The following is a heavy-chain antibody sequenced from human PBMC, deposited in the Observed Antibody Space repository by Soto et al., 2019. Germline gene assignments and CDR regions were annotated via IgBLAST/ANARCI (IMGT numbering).Heavy chain of an antibody. CDR1: GLTFSDFW. D-gene: IGHD3-16*01. CDR3: GRGHWAPDY. Sequence: EVQLVESGGGLVQPGGSLRLSCAVSGLTFSDFWMTWVREAPGKGLEWVANIKEDGSEKHYVDSVKGRFTISRDNAKNSLYLELNTLRAEDRAVYYCGRGHWAPDYWGQGTLVTVSA. J-gene: IGHJ4*02. V-gene: IGHV3-7*04. CDR2: IKEDGSEK.